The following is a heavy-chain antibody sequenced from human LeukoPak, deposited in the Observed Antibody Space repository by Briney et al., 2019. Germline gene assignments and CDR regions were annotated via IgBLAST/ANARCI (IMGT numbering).Heavy chain of an antibody. J-gene: IGHJ5*02. Sequence: PSETLSLTGIVSGGSLNSPNYYWGWIRQPPGKGLKWIGTISYSGTTYYNPSLKSRLTISVDTSKNQFSLELTSVTAADTSVYYCARHDYYGSLNWFDPWGQGTLITVSS. D-gene: IGHD3-10*01. CDR2: ISYSGTT. CDR1: GGSLNSPNYY. CDR3: ARHDYYGSLNWFDP. V-gene: IGHV4-39*01.